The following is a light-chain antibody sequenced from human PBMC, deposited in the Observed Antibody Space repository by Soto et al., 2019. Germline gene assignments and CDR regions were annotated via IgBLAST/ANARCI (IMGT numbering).Light chain of an antibody. Sequence: AIQLTQSPSSLSASLGDRVTITCRASQGLSSYLAWYQQKPGKAPKLLIYDASSLESGVPSRFSGSGSGTEFTLTISSLQPDDFATYYCQQYNSYRTFGQGTKVDIK. CDR1: QGLSSY. V-gene: IGKV1-13*02. J-gene: IGKJ1*01. CDR3: QQYNSYRT. CDR2: DAS.